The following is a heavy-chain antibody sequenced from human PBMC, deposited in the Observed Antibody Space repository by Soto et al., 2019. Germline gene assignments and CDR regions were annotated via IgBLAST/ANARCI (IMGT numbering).Heavy chain of an antibody. V-gene: IGHV4-31*03. CDR1: GGSISSGGYY. CDR3: TRGGDPYKTGH. Sequence: SETLSLTCTVSGGSISSGGYYWSWIRQHPGKGLEWIGYIYYSGSTYYNPSLKSRVTISVDTSKNQFSLKLTSVNTADTAIYYCTRGGDPYKTGHWGQGTLVTVSS. CDR2: IYYSGST. J-gene: IGHJ4*02. D-gene: IGHD2-21*01.